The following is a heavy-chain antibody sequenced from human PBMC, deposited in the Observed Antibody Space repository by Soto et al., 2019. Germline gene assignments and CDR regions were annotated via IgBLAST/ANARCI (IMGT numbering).Heavy chain of an antibody. V-gene: IGHV3-66*01. Sequence: EVQLAESGGGLVQPGGSLRLSCTASGFIVSDTYVNWVRQAPGKGLEWVSVISNRGDTHYADSVRGRFSLSRDISDNTLHLQMNNLRVEDTAVYYCARETRYCRGGSCSITGDAYDIWGQGTMVTVSS. J-gene: IGHJ3*02. CDR3: ARETRYCRGGSCSITGDAYDI. CDR1: GFIVSDTY. CDR2: ISNRGDT. D-gene: IGHD2-15*01.